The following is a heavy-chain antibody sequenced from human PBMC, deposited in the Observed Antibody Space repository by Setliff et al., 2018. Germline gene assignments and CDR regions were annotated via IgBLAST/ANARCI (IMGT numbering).Heavy chain of an antibody. CDR2: IIHSGST. Sequence: PSETLSLICTVSGGSISSGDYYWSWIRQPPGKRLEWIGEIIHSGSTNYNPSLKSRVTMSIDTSKNQFSLKLNSVTAADMAVYYCAREQWLDPPGYYYMDVWAKGTTVTVSS. V-gene: IGHV4-61*08. J-gene: IGHJ6*03. CDR3: AREQWLDPPGYYYMDV. CDR1: GGSISSGDYY. D-gene: IGHD6-19*01.